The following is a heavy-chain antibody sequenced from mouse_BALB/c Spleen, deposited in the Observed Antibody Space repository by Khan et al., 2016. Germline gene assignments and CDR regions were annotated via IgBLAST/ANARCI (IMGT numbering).Heavy chain of an antibody. CDR2: INPDTITV. V-gene: IGHV4-1*02. J-gene: IGHJ2*01. D-gene: IGHD2-2*01. CDR1: GFDFSRFW. Sequence: EVKLLESGGGLVQPGGSLKLSCAASGFDFSRFWMSWVRQAPGKGLEWIGEINPDTITVDYTPSLKDRFIMSRDNSKNTLYLQISKLRSEDTALFYCARGNDVPGSLNYWGQGTTLTVAS. CDR3: ARGNDVPGSLNY.